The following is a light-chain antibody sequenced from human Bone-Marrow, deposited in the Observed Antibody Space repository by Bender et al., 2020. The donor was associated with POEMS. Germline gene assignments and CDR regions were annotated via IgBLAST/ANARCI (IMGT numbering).Light chain of an antibody. J-gene: IGLJ3*02. CDR2: DVS. V-gene: IGLV2-14*03. CDR1: SSDVGGYNF. CDR3: TSYADSASANWL. Sequence: QSALTQPASLSGSPGQSITISCTGTSSDVGGYNFVSWYQQHPGKAPKLIIYDVSNRPSGVSNRFSGSKSGNTASLTVSGLQAEDEADYYCTSYADSASANWLFGGGTKLTVL.